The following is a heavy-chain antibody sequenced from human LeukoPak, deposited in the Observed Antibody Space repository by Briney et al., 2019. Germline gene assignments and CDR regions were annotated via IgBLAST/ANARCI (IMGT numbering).Heavy chain of an antibody. Sequence: GGSLRLSCAASGFTFTSCTMSWVRQAPGKGLEWVSDIRSSGDNTYYADSVKGRFTISRDNSKNTLYLQMSSLRAEDTAVYFCAKGGSYRVQPYFDYWGQGALVTVSS. CDR3: AKGGSYRVQPYFDY. CDR2: IRSSGDNT. V-gene: IGHV3-23*01. J-gene: IGHJ4*02. CDR1: GFTFTSCT. D-gene: IGHD1-1*01.